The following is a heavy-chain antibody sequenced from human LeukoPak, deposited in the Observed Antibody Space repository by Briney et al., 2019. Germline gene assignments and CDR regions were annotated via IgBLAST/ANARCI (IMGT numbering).Heavy chain of an antibody. CDR2: ISDTGGST. CDR3: AKLPVSYSSGWSNFDY. CDR1: GFTFSSYA. Sequence: PGGSLRLSCAASGFTFSSYAMSWVRQAPGKGLEWVSAISDTGGSTYYADSVKGRFTISRDNSKNTLYLQMNSLRAEDTAIYYCAKLPVSYSSGWSNFDYWGQGTLVTVSS. J-gene: IGHJ4*02. V-gene: IGHV3-23*01. D-gene: IGHD6-19*01.